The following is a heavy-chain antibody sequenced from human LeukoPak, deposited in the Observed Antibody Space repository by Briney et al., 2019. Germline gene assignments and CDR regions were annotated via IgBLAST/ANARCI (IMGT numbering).Heavy chain of an antibody. CDR2: IKQDGTDK. V-gene: IGHV3-7*05. CDR1: GFTFSSYW. J-gene: IGHJ4*02. Sequence: PGGSLRLSCVVSGFTFSSYWMSWVRQAPGKGLEWVTNIKQDGTDKYYVDSVKGRFTISRDNAKNSLYLQMNSLRAEDAAVYYCARDPLGYFDYWGQGTLVTVSS. CDR3: ARDPLGYFDY.